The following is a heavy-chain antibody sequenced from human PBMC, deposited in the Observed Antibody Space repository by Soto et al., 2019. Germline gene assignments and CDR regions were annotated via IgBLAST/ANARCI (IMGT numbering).Heavy chain of an antibody. J-gene: IGHJ6*02. CDR1: GYTFTSYD. V-gene: IGHV1-8*01. CDR3: GREEALYYYYGMDV. Sequence: ASVKVSCKASGYTFTSYDINWVRQATGQGLEWMGWMNPNSGNTGYAQKFQGRVTMTTDTSTSTAYMELRSLRSDDTAVYYCGREEALYYYYGMDVWGQGTTVTVSS. CDR2: MNPNSGNT.